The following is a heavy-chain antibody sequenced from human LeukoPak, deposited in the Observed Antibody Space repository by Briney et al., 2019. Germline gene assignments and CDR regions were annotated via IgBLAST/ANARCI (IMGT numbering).Heavy chain of an antibody. Sequence: GASVKVSCKASGGTFSSYAISWVRQAPGQGLEWMGGIIPIFGTANYAQKFQGRVTITTDESTSTAYMELSSLRSEDTAVYYCARDQEAEYQLLYKGNWFDPWGQGTLVTVSS. V-gene: IGHV1-69*05. CDR3: ARDQEAEYQLLYKGNWFDP. D-gene: IGHD2-2*02. CDR1: GGTFSSYA. J-gene: IGHJ5*02. CDR2: IIPIFGTA.